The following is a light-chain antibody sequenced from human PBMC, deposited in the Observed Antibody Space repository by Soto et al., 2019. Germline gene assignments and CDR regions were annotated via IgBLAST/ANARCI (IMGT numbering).Light chain of an antibody. V-gene: IGLV1-44*01. CDR2: SNN. J-gene: IGLJ3*02. CDR3: EAWDDSLSGRGV. Sequence: QSVLTQPPSASGTPGQRVTISCSGSSSNIGSNTVNWYQQLPGTAPKLLIYSNNQRPSAVPDRFSDSRSGTSASLAISGLQSGDEGDYYCEAWDDSLSGRGVFGGGTKLTVL. CDR1: SSNIGSNT.